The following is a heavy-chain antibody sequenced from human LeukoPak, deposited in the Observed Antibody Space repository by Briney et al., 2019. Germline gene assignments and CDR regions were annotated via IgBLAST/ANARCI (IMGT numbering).Heavy chain of an antibody. Sequence: PGGSLRLSCAASGFTFSSYAMGWVRQAPGRGLEWVSSISGSGRSTYYADSVKGRFTISRDNSKNTLYLQMNSLRAEDTAVFYCAGSTVTTWYFDYWGQGTLVTVSS. D-gene: IGHD4-17*01. CDR3: AGSTVTTWYFDY. V-gene: IGHV3-23*01. CDR2: ISGSGRST. CDR1: GFTFSSYA. J-gene: IGHJ4*02.